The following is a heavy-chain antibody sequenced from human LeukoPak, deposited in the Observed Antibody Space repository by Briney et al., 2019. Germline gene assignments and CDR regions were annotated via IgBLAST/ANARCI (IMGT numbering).Heavy chain of an antibody. V-gene: IGHV3-23*01. CDR1: GFTFSSYA. CDR2: ISGSGGST. CDR3: AKHNDYVWGSYRYFDY. D-gene: IGHD3-16*02. Sequence: PGGSLRLSCAASGFTFSSYAMSWVRQAPGKGLEWVSAISGSGGSTYYADSVKGRFTISRDNSKNTLYLQMNSLRAEDTAVYYCAKHNDYVWGSYRYFDYWDQGTLVTVSS. J-gene: IGHJ4*02.